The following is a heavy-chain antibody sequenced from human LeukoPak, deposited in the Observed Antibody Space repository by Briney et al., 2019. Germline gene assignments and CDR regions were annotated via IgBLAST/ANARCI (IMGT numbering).Heavy chain of an antibody. Sequence: PGGSLRLSCAASGFTFSSYWMHWVRQAPGRGLVWVSRINSDGSSTSYADSVKGRFTISRDDAKNTLYLQMNSLRAEDTAVYYCARGRYCSGGSCYDDYWGQGTLVTVSS. CDR3: ARGRYCSGGSCYDDY. CDR1: GFTFSSYW. CDR2: INSDGSST. V-gene: IGHV3-74*01. J-gene: IGHJ4*02. D-gene: IGHD2-15*01.